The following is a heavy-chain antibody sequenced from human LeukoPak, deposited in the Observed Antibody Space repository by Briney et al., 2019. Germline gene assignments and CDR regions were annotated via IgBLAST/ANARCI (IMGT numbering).Heavy chain of an antibody. CDR2: IRSKANSYAT. Sequence: GRSLRLSCATSGFTFSGSAIHWVRQASGKGLEWVGRIRSKANSYATTDVASVRGRFSISRDDSKNTAYLQMNSLKTEDTAVYYCTRPSYDSSVSGVVYWGQGTLVTVSS. D-gene: IGHD3-22*01. CDR1: GFTFSGSA. V-gene: IGHV3-73*01. CDR3: TRPSYDSSVSGVVY. J-gene: IGHJ4*02.